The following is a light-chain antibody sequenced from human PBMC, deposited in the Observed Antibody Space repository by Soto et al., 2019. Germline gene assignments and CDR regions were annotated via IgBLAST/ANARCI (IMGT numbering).Light chain of an antibody. V-gene: IGKV3-20*01. CDR1: QSVSNNY. CDR2: GAS. J-gene: IGKJ4*01. CDR3: QQYGSSPLT. Sequence: EIVLTQSPGTLSLSPGERATLSCRASQSVSNNYLAWYQQKLGQAPRLLIYGASNRATGIPGRFSASGSGTDFTLTITPLEPEDFAVYYCQQYGSSPLTFGGGTKVDIK.